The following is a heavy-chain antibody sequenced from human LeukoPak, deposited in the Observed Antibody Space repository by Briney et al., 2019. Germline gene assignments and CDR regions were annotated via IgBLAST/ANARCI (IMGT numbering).Heavy chain of an antibody. D-gene: IGHD3-3*01. CDR1: GGAFSSYA. CDR3: ASTIFGVVIDYGYYGMDV. V-gene: IGHV1-69*04. Sequence: SVKVSCKASGGAFSSYAISWVRQAPGQGLEWMGRIIPILGIANYAQKFQGRVTITADKSTSTAYMELSSLRSEDTAVYYCASTIFGVVIDYGYYGMDVWGQGTTVTVSS. J-gene: IGHJ6*02. CDR2: IIPILGIA.